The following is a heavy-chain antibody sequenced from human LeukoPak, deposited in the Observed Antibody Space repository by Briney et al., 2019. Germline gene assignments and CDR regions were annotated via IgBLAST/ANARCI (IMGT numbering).Heavy chain of an antibody. J-gene: IGHJ4*02. D-gene: IGHD2-15*01. CDR3: AREDGYCSGGNCYSYFDS. CDR1: GFTFSHFW. Sequence: GGSLRLSCAASGFTFSHFWLSWVRQAPGKGLEWVAYIKKTGSETYYVDSVKGRFTITRDNTRNSLFLQMYSVRAEDTAVYFCAREDGYCSGGNCYSYFDSWGQGTLVTVSS. V-gene: IGHV3-7*01. CDR2: IKKTGSET.